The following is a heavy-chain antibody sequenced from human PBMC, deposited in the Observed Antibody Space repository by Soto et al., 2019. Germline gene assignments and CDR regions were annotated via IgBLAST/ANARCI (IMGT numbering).Heavy chain of an antibody. CDR3: ARNIGYCSSTSCYKAAAGTLGVHY. CDR2: ISAYNGNT. J-gene: IGHJ4*02. D-gene: IGHD2-2*02. V-gene: IGHV1-18*01. Sequence: QVPLVQSGAEVKKPGASVKVSCKASGYTFTSYGISWVRQAPGQGLEWMGWISAYNGNTNYAQKLQGRVTMTTDTATSTAYMDLSRLRSDDTAVYYCARNIGYCSSTSCYKAAAGTLGVHYWGQGTLVTVSS. CDR1: GYTFTSYG.